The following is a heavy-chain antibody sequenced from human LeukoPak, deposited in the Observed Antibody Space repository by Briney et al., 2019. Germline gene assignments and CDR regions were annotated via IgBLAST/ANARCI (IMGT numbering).Heavy chain of an antibody. V-gene: IGHV3-23*01. CDR2: ISGSGGST. CDR1: GFTFSSYA. Sequence: GGSLRLSYAASGFTFSSYAMSWVRQAPGKGLEWVSAISGSGGSTYYSDSVKGRFTISRDNSKNTLYLQMNSLRAEDTAVYYRAKDLLPVAANWWGQGTLVTVSS. J-gene: IGHJ4*02. CDR3: AKDLLPVAANW. D-gene: IGHD6-19*01.